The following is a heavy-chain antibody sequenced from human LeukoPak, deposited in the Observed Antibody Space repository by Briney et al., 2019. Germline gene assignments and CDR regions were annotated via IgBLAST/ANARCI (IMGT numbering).Heavy chain of an antibody. Sequence: GGSLGLSCAASEFTFTSYELNWVRQAPGKGLEWVSYISSSGNTISYADSVKGRFTISRDNAKNSLYLQVISLRAEDTAVYYCARGPSIAARYDAFDIWGQGTMVTVSS. CDR1: EFTFTSYE. CDR3: ARGPSIAARYDAFDI. D-gene: IGHD6-6*01. CDR2: ISSSGNTI. V-gene: IGHV3-48*03. J-gene: IGHJ3*02.